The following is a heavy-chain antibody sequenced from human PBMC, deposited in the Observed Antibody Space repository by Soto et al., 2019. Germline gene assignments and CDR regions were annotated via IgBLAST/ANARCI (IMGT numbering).Heavy chain of an antibody. CDR2: IYHGGST. CDR1: GYSISSGYY. Sequence: PSETLSLTCAVSGYSISSGYYWGWLRQPPGKGLEWIGGIYHGGSTYYNPSLNSRVTLSIDMTNNHVSLILNSVTAADTAVYYCARVGPWVPYDYDSSPYTFENGFDPWGQGTLVTVSS. V-gene: IGHV4-38-2*01. D-gene: IGHD3-22*01. J-gene: IGHJ5*02. CDR3: ARVGPWVPYDYDSSPYTFENGFDP.